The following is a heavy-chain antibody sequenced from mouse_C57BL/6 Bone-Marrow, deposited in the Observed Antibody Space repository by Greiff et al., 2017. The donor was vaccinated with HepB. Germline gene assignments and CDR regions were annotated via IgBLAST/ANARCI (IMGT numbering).Heavy chain of an antibody. CDR2: ISYDGSN. J-gene: IGHJ1*03. V-gene: IGHV3-6*01. CDR3: ARGGGVYYGSPHWYFDV. D-gene: IGHD1-1*01. Sequence: VQLKESGPGLVKPSQSLSLTCSVTGYSITSGYYWNWIRQFPGNKLEWMGYISYDGSNNYNPSLKNRISITRDTSKNQFFLKLNSVTTEDTATYYCARGGGVYYGSPHWYFDVWGTGTTVTVSS. CDR1: GYSITSGYY.